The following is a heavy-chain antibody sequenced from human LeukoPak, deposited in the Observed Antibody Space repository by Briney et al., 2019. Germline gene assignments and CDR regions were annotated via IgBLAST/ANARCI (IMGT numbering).Heavy chain of an antibody. J-gene: IGHJ4*02. CDR2: ISGSGGST. D-gene: IGHD3-22*01. CDR1: GFTFSSYA. Sequence: GGSLRLSCAASGFTFSSYAMSWVRQAPGKGLEWVSAISGSGGSTYYADSVKGRFTISRDNSKNTLYLQMNSLRAEDTAVYYCAKALHMIVVVITPLDYWGQGTLVGVSS. CDR3: AKALHMIVVVITPLDY. V-gene: IGHV3-23*01.